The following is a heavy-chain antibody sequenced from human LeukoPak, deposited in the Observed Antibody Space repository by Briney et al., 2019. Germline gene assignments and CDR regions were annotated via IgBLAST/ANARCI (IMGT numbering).Heavy chain of an antibody. D-gene: IGHD3-3*01. CDR2: IYYSGST. V-gene: IGHV4-39*01. CDR3: ARLFYDFWSGYYFDY. J-gene: IGHJ4*02. CDR1: GGSISSSSYY. Sequence: SETLSLTCTVSGGSISSSSYYWGWIRQPPGKGLEWIGSIYYSGSTYYNPSLKSRVTISVDTSKNQFSLKLSSVTAADTAVYYCARLFYDFWSGYYFDYWGQGTPVTVSS.